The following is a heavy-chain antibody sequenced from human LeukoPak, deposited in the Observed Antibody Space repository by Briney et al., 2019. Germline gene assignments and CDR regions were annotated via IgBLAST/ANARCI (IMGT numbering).Heavy chain of an antibody. CDR2: ISWDGDST. V-gene: IGHV3-43D*03. CDR1: EFTFEDYA. J-gene: IGHJ4*02. Sequence: PGGSLRLSCAASEFTFEDYAMHWVRQAPGKSLEWVSLISWDGDSTDYAASVKGRFTISRDNNKNSLYLQMNSLRVEDTALYFCAKAADPSNIRNSCFNYWGQGTLVTVSS. CDR3: AKAADPSNIRNSCFNY. D-gene: IGHD6-6*01.